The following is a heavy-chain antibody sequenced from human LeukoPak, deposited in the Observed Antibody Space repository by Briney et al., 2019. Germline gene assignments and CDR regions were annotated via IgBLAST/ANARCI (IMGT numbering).Heavy chain of an antibody. J-gene: IGHJ6*03. CDR1: GFTFSSYW. D-gene: IGHD6-19*01. Sequence: GGSLRLSCAASGFTFSSYWMSWVRQAPGKGLEWVANIKQDGSEKYYVDSVKGRFTISRDNAKNSLYLQMNSLRAEDTAVYYCARPMSSGWFYYYYYYMDVWGKGTTVTVSS. CDR2: IKQDGSEK. V-gene: IGHV3-7*01. CDR3: ARPMSSGWFYYYYYYMDV.